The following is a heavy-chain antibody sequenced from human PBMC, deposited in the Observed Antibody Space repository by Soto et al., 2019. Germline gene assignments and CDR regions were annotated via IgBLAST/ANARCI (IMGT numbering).Heavy chain of an antibody. CDR2: LYWDDDE. Sequence: QITLKESGPTLVKPTQTLTLTCTFSGFSLSTRGVGVGWIRQPPGKALEWLALLYWDDDEGYSPSLKSRLTISKDTSKNQVVPTVTNMDPMDTATYYCAHRPRGYSYHFDYWGQGTPVTVSS. CDR3: AHRPRGYSYHFDY. J-gene: IGHJ4*02. CDR1: GFSLSTRGVG. V-gene: IGHV2-5*02. D-gene: IGHD5-18*01.